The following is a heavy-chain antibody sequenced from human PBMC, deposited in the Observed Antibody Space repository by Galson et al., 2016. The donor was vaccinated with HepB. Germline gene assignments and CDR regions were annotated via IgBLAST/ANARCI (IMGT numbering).Heavy chain of an antibody. CDR3: ARDNSYRRAFDY. V-gene: IGHV3-30-3*01. Sequence: SLRLSCAASRFSLSTYDMHWVRQAPGKGLKLVAVISYDGSNKLYAESVKGRFTISKDNSKNTLSLQMNSLRAEDTAVYYCARDNSYRRAFDYWGQGTLVTVSS. J-gene: IGHJ4*02. CDR1: RFSLSTYD. D-gene: IGHD3-16*02. CDR2: ISYDGSNK.